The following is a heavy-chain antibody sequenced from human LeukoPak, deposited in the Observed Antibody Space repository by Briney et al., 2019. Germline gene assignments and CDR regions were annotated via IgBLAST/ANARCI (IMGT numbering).Heavy chain of an antibody. CDR3: ARDMRYCSGGSCYAMGY. CDR1: GFTFSSYS. Sequence: GGSLRLSCAASGFTFSSYSMNWVRQAPGKGLEWVSSISSSSSYIYYADSVKGRFTISRDNAKNSLYLQMNSLRAEDTAVYYCARDMRYCSGGSCYAMGYWGQGTLVTVSS. V-gene: IGHV3-21*01. CDR2: ISSSSSYI. D-gene: IGHD2-15*01. J-gene: IGHJ4*02.